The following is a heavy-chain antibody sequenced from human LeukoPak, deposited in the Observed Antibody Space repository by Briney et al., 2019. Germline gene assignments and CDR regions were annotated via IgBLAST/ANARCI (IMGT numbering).Heavy chain of an antibody. D-gene: IGHD3-9*01. CDR2: IYYSGST. Sequence: PSQTLSLTCTVSGGSISSGDYYWSWIRQPPGKGLEWIGYIYYSGSTYYNPSLKSRVTISVDTSKNQFSLKLSSVTAADTAVYYCARGDILAGIDDYWGQGTLVTVSS. CDR1: GGSISSGDYY. V-gene: IGHV4-30-4*01. CDR3: ARGDILAGIDDY. J-gene: IGHJ4*02.